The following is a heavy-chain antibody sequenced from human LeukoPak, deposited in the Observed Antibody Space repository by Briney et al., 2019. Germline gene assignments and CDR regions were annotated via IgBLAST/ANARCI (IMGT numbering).Heavy chain of an antibody. J-gene: IGHJ4*02. CDR3: ARGGAGYCSSTSCYHGYYFDY. CDR2: IYHSGST. CDR1: GGSISSGGYS. V-gene: IGHV4-30-2*01. D-gene: IGHD2-2*01. Sequence: SQTLSLTCAVSGGSISSGGYSWSWTRQPPGKGLEWIGYIYHSGSTYYNPSLKSRVTISVDRSKNQFSLKLSSVTAADTAVYYCARGGAGYCSSTSCYHGYYFDYWGQGTLVTVSS.